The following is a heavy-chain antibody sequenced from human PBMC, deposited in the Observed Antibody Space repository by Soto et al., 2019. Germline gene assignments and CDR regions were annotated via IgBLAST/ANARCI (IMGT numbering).Heavy chain of an antibody. CDR2: IYYSGST. D-gene: IGHD5-18*01. J-gene: IGHJ4*02. CDR3: AREIPTWEMVDTAMVD. Sequence: SETLSLTCTVSGGSISSGGYYWSWIRQHPGKGLEWIGYIYYSGSTYYNPSLKSRVTISVDTSKNQFSLKLSSVTAADTAVYYCAREIPTWEMVDTAMVDWGQGTLVTVSS. V-gene: IGHV4-31*03. CDR1: GGSISSGGYY.